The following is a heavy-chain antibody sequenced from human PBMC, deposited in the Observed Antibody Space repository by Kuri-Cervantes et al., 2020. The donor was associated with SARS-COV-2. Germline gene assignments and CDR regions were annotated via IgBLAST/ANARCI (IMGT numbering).Heavy chain of an antibody. CDR1: GYTFTSYD. Sequence: GGSLRLSCKASGYTFTSYDINWVRQATGQGLEWMGWINPNSGGTNYAQKFQGRVTMTRDTSISTAYMELSRLRSDDTAVYYCARDLTVGAVDYWGQGTLVTVSS. CDR3: ARDLTVGAVDY. D-gene: IGHD1-26*01. V-gene: IGHV1-2*02. CDR2: INPNSGGT. J-gene: IGHJ4*02.